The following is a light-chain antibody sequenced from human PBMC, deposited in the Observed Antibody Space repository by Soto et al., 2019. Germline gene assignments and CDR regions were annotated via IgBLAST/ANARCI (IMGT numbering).Light chain of an antibody. V-gene: IGKV1-5*03. CDR2: KAS. Sequence: DVQMTQSPSTLSASVGDRVTITCRASHIISNWLAWYQQKPGKAPKLLIYKASSLVTGVPSRFSAGGSGTEFTLPVSSLQPDDSATYYCQQYCTFLTFGGGTKVEIK. CDR1: HIISNW. CDR3: QQYCTFLT. J-gene: IGKJ4*01.